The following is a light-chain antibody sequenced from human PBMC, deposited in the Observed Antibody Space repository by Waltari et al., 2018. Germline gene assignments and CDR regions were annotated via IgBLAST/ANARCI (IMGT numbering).Light chain of an antibody. Sequence: DIEMTQSPSCLSASVGDRVTITCRKSQGISSWLAWYQQKTGKAPNLLIYEASSLQSGVPPMFSGSGSGTDFTLTISSLHPEDFATYYCPQYHTVPLTFGGGTKVGLK. CDR1: QGISSW. CDR3: PQYHTVPLT. V-gene: IGKV1-12*01. J-gene: IGKJ4*01. CDR2: EAS.